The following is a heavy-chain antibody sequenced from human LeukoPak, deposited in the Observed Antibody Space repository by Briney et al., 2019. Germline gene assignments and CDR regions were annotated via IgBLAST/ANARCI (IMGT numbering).Heavy chain of an antibody. CDR1: GFTFSSYW. CDR2: INHNGNVN. Sequence: GGSLRLSCAASGFTFSSYWMNWASQAPGKGLEWVASINHNGNVNYYVDSVKGRFTISRDNAKNSLYLQMSDLRAEDTAVYFCARGGGLDVWGQGATVTVSS. V-gene: IGHV3-7*03. D-gene: IGHD3-16*01. CDR3: ARGGGLDV. J-gene: IGHJ6*02.